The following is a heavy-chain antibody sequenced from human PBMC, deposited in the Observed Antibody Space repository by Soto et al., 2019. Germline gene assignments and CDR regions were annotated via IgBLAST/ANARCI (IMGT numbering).Heavy chain of an antibody. CDR3: ARAHDSSGYYVPDVVLISP. J-gene: IGHJ5*02. Sequence: ASVKVSCKASGYTFTSYGISWVRQAPGQGLEWMGWISAYNGNTNYAQKLQGRVTMTTDTSTSTAYMELRSLRSDDTAVYYCARAHDSSGYYVPDVVLISPWGQGTLVTVSS. V-gene: IGHV1-18*01. D-gene: IGHD3-22*01. CDR1: GYTFTSYG. CDR2: ISAYNGNT.